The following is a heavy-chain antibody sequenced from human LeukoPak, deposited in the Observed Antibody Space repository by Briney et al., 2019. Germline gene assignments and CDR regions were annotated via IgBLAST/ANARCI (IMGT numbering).Heavy chain of an antibody. CDR1: GFTVSSNY. Sequence: GGSLRLSCAASGFTVSSNYMSWVRQAPGKGLGWVSVIYSGGSTYYADSVKGRFTISRDNSKNTLYLQMNSLRAEDTAVYYCARDRATYSGYDSGLGYWGQGTLVTVSS. V-gene: IGHV3-66*02. CDR3: ARDRATYSGYDSGLGY. CDR2: IYSGGST. J-gene: IGHJ4*02. D-gene: IGHD5-12*01.